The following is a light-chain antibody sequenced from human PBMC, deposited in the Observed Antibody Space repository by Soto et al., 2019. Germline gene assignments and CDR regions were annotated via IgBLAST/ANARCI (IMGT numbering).Light chain of an antibody. Sequence: QLVLTQPASVSGSPGQSITISCTGTSSDIGAYDYVSWFQQHPDKAPKLMIYEVSNRPSGISNRFSGSKSGNTASLTISGLQIEDEADYYCSSYTTISTVIFGGGTKVTVL. J-gene: IGLJ2*01. CDR1: SSDIGAYDY. CDR3: SSYTTISTVI. V-gene: IGLV2-14*01. CDR2: EVS.